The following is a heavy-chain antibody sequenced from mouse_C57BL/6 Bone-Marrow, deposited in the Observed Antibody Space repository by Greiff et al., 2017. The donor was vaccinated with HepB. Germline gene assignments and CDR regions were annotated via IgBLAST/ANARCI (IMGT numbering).Heavy chain of an antibody. CDR3: ARWMMVKYYLDY. J-gene: IGHJ2*01. CDR1: GYTFTSYG. V-gene: IGHV1-81*01. D-gene: IGHD2-3*01. CDR2: IYPRSGNT. Sequence: QVQLQQSGAELARPGASVKLSCKASGYTFTSYGISWVKQRTGQGLEWIGEIYPRSGNTYYNEKFKGKATLTADKSSSTAYMELRSLTSEDSAVYFCARWMMVKYYLDYWGQGTTLTVSS.